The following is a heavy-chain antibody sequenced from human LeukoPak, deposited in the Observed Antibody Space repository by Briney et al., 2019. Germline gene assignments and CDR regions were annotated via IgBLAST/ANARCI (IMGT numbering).Heavy chain of an antibody. V-gene: IGHV3-33*06. CDR2: IWYDGSNK. CDR1: GFTFSSFG. J-gene: IGHJ4*02. CDR3: AKARRMGYFDY. D-gene: IGHD3-16*01. Sequence: PGGSLRLSCAASGFTFSSFGMHWVRQAPGKGLEWVAVIWYDGSNKYYADSVKGRFTISRDNSKNTLYLQMNSLRAEDTAVYYCAKARRMGYFDYWGQGTLVTVSS.